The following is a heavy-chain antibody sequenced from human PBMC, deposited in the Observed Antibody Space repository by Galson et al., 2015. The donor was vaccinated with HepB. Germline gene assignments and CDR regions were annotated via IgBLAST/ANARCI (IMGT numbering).Heavy chain of an antibody. V-gene: IGHV1-18*01. CDR1: GYQFTTYA. CDR3: TRVPEYSGYPIHDF. CDR2: ISAFNGNT. D-gene: IGHD5-12*01. J-gene: IGHJ4*02. Sequence: SVKVSCKASGYQFTTYALSWVRQAPGQGLEWMGWISAFNGNTNYAQRFQDRLTMTTDASTSTFYMDLRNLRPDDTAVYYCTRVPEYSGYPIHDFWGQGSLVTVSS.